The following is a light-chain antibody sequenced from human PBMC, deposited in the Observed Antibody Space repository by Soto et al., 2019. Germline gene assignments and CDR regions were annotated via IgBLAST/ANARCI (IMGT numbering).Light chain of an antibody. CDR2: KDS. J-gene: IGLJ1*01. Sequence: SYELTQPPSVSGSPGQTARITCSGDALPKQYAYWYQQKPGQAPVLVIYKDSERPSGIPERFSGSSSGTTVTLTISGVQAEDEADYYCQSADSSGTYYVFGTGTQLTVL. CDR3: QSADSSGTYYV. CDR1: ALPKQY. V-gene: IGLV3-25*02.